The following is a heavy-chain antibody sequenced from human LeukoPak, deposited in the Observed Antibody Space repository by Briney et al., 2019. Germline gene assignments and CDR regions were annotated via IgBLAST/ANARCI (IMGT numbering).Heavy chain of an antibody. CDR1: GHSFTTYR. J-gene: IGHJ4*02. V-gene: IGHV5-51*01. D-gene: IGHD1-26*01. Sequence: GESLKISCKGSGHSFTTYRIGWVRQMPGKGLEWMGIIYPGDSDTRYTPSFQGQVTISADKSISTAYLQWSSLKASDTAMYYCARLALVGATYFDYWGQGTLVTVSS. CDR3: ARLALVGATYFDY. CDR2: IYPGDSDT.